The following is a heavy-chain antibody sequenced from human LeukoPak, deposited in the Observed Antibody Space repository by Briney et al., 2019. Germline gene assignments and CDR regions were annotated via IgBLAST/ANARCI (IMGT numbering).Heavy chain of an antibody. J-gene: IGHJ4*02. Sequence: GGSLRLSCEASGFTFSSHWMHWVRQVPGKGLVWISNIRGDGGLFGYADSVKGRFAVSRDNAGNTLYLHMNSLRVEDTAVYYCARDEVGAPPIDYWGQGVLVTVSS. CDR1: GFTFSSHW. V-gene: IGHV3-74*01. D-gene: IGHD1-26*01. CDR2: IRGDGGLF. CDR3: ARDEVGAPPIDY.